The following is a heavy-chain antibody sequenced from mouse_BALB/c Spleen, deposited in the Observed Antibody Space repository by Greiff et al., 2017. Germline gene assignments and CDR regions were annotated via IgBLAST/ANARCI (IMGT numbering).Heavy chain of an antibody. Sequence: EVKLMESGGGLVQPGGSRKLSCAASGFTFSSFGMHWVRQAPEKGLEWVAYISSGSSTIYYADTVKGRFTISRDNPKNTLFLQMTSLRSEDTAMYYCARSGDDGYYYFDYWGQGTTLTVSS. D-gene: IGHD2-3*01. V-gene: IGHV5-17*02. J-gene: IGHJ2*01. CDR3: ARSGDDGYYYFDY. CDR1: GFTFSSFG. CDR2: ISSGSSTI.